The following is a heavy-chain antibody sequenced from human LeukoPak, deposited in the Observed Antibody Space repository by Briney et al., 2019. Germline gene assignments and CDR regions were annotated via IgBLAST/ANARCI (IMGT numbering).Heavy chain of an antibody. CDR3: ARCGGSYLPSH. V-gene: IGHV3-30-3*01. J-gene: IGHJ4*02. CDR1: GFTFSSYA. D-gene: IGHD2-15*01. Sequence: PGGSLRLSCAASGFTFSSYAMHWVRQAPGKGLEWVAVISYDGSNKYYADSVKGRFTISRDNSKNTLYLQMNSLRAEDTAVYYCARCGGSYLPSHWGQGTLATVSS. CDR2: ISYDGSNK.